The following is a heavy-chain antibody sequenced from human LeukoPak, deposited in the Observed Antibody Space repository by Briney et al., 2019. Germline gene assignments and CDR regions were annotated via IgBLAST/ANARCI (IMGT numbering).Heavy chain of an antibody. Sequence: PGGSLRLSCAASGFTFSSYGIHWVRQAPGKGLVWVSRINHDGSSTNYADSVKGRFTISRDNAKNSLYLQMNSLRAEDTAVYYCAREGFCSGGTCYSGNAFDIWGQGTMVTVSS. CDR2: INHDGSST. J-gene: IGHJ3*02. D-gene: IGHD2-15*01. CDR1: GFTFSSYG. V-gene: IGHV3-74*01. CDR3: AREGFCSGGTCYSGNAFDI.